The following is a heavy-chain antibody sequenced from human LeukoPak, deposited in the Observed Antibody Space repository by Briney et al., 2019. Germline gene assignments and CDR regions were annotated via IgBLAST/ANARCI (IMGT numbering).Heavy chain of an antibody. CDR3: TTVTAVGATSFRPY. J-gene: IGHJ4*02. Sequence: TGGSLRLSCAASGFTFSDAWMSWVRQAPGKGLEWVGRIKSKTDGGTADFAAPVKGRFTISRDDSKNTLYLQMNSLKTEDTAVYYCTTVTAVGATSFRPYWGQGTLVTVSS. CDR1: GFTFSDAW. CDR2: IKSKTDGGTA. D-gene: IGHD1-26*01. V-gene: IGHV3-15*01.